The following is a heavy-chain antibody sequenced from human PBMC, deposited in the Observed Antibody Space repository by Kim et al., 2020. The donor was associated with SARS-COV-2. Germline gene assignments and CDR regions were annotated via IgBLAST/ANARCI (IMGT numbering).Heavy chain of an antibody. CDR3: ARDILFYYYMDV. CDR2: ISSGGSTI. D-gene: IGHD2-21*01. V-gene: IGHV3-48*03. J-gene: IGHJ6*03. Sequence: GGSLRLSCAASGFTFSSYQMNWVRQAPGKGLEWVSYISSGGSTIYYEDSVKGRFTISRDNAKNSLYLQMNSLRAEDTAVYYCARDILFYYYMDVWGKGTTVTVSS. CDR1: GFTFSSYQ.